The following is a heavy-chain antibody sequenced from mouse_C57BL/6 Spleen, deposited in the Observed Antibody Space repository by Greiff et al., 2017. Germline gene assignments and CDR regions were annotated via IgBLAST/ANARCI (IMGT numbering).Heavy chain of an antibody. CDR3: ARGDYDMAMDY. V-gene: IGHV1-64*01. CDR2: IHPNSGST. Sequence: VKLQQPGAELVKPGASVKLSCKASGYTFTSYWMHWVKQRPGQGLEWIGMIHPNSGSTNYNEKFKSKATLTVDKSSSTAYMQLSSLTSEDSAVYYCARGDYDMAMDYWGQGTSVTVSS. D-gene: IGHD2-4*01. CDR1: GYTFTSYW. J-gene: IGHJ4*01.